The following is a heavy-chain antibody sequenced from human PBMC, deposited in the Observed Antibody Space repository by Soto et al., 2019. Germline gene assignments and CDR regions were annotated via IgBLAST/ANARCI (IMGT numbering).Heavy chain of an antibody. CDR3: ARYTPRPLYCSSTSCHTPHAFDI. D-gene: IGHD2-2*02. CDR2: IYHSGST. Sequence: QVQLQESGPGLVKPSGTLSLTCAVSSGSISSSNWWSWVRQPPGKGLEWIGEIYHSGSTNYNPSLKSRVTISVDTSKNQFSLKLSSVTAADTAVYYCARYTPRPLYCSSTSCHTPHAFDIWGQGTMVTVSS. V-gene: IGHV4-4*02. CDR1: SGSISSSNW. J-gene: IGHJ3*02.